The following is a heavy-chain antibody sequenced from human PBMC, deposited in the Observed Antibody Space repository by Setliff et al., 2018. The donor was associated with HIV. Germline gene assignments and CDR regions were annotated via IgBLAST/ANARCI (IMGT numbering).Heavy chain of an antibody. V-gene: IGHV4-38-2*02. D-gene: IGHD6-13*01. J-gene: IGHJ4*02. Sequence: SETLSLTCAVSGYSISSGYYWGWIRQPPGKGLEWVGSIYHSGTTYYNPSLKSRVTMSVDTSKNQFSLKLSSVTAADTAVYYCARDGYSSSWYVISGSFDYWGQGILVTVS. CDR2: IYHSGTT. CDR1: GYSISSGYY. CDR3: ARDGYSSSWYVISGSFDY.